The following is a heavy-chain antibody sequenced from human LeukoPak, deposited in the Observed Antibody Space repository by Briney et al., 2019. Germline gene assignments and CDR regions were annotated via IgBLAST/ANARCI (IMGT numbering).Heavy chain of an antibody. D-gene: IGHD3-22*01. V-gene: IGHV3-23*01. CDR1: GFTFSTYA. Sequence: GGSLRLSCAGSGFTFSTYAMSWVRQAPGKGLEWVSSINSNGGRTYYADSVKGRFTISRDNSENTLYLQMNSLRAEDTALYYCTKRHGYYETSGYYPDFDFWGQGTLVSVSP. CDR3: TKRHGYYETSGYYPDFDF. CDR2: INSNGGRT. J-gene: IGHJ4*02.